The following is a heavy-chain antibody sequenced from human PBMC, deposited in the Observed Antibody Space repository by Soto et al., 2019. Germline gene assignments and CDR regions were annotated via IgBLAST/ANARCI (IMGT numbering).Heavy chain of an antibody. CDR2: IIPILGIA. D-gene: IGHD2-15*01. Sequence: GASVKVSCKASGGTFSSYTISWVRQAPGQGLEWMGRIIPILGIANYAQKFQGRVTITADKSTSTAYMELSSLRSEDTAVFYCARSLTDIVVVVAATDAFDIWGQGTMVTVSS. CDR3: ARSLTDIVVVVAATDAFDI. V-gene: IGHV1-69*02. J-gene: IGHJ3*02. CDR1: GGTFSSYT.